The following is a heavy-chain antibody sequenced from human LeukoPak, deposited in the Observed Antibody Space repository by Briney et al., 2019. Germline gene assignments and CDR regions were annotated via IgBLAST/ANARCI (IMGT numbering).Heavy chain of an antibody. J-gene: IGHJ4*02. V-gene: IGHV3-7*01. CDR2: IKQEGSEK. Sequence: PGGSLRLSCAASGFTFSSYWMSWVRQAPGKGLEWVANIKQEGSEKDYVYSMKGRFTISRDYAKKLLYLQMNILRAEDTSVYHCARHRSGITGYTYGRGIDYWGQGTLLTVSS. CDR3: ARHRSGITGYTYGRGIDY. D-gene: IGHD5-18*01. CDR1: GFTFSSYW.